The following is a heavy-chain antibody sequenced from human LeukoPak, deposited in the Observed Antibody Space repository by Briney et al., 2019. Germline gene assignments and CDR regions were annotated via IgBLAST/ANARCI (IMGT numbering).Heavy chain of an antibody. CDR2: IYLDGSET. Sequence: PGGSLRLSCAASGFTFSHHWLTWVRQGPGKGPEWVANIYLDGSETSYLDSVKGRFTISRDDAKNSLYLQMNSLRAEDAAVYYCARGHYGMDVWGQGTTVTVSS. J-gene: IGHJ6*02. V-gene: IGHV3-7*04. CDR3: ARGHYGMDV. CDR1: GFTFSHHW.